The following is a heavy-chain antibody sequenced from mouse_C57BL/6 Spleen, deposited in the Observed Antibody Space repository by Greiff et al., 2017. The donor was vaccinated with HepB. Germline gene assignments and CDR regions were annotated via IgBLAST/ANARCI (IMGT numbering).Heavy chain of an antibody. V-gene: IGHV1-78*01. CDR2: IYPRDGST. J-gene: IGHJ4*01. CDR3: AREEDYYGSSYEAYAMDY. Sequence: QVQLKESDAELVKPGASVKISCKVSGYTFTDHTIHWMKQRPEQGLEWIGYIYPRDGSTKYNEKFKGKATLTADKSSSTAYMQLNSLTSEDSAVYFCAREEDYYGSSYEAYAMDYWGQGTSVTVSS. D-gene: IGHD1-1*01. CDR1: GYTFTDHT.